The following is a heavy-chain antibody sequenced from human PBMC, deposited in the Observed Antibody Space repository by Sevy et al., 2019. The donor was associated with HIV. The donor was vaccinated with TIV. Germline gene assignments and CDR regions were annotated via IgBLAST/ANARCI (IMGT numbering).Heavy chain of an antibody. V-gene: IGHV4-34*01. J-gene: IGHJ5*02. CDR3: ARVPMTTVTTGEGWFDP. D-gene: IGHD4-17*01. CDR1: GGSFSGYY. CDR2: INHSGST. Sequence: LETLSLTCAVYGGSFSGYYWSWIRQPPGKGLEWIGEINHSGSTNYNPSLKSRVTISVDTSKNQFSLKLSSVTAADTAVYYCARVPMTTVTTGEGWFDPWGQGTLVTVSS.